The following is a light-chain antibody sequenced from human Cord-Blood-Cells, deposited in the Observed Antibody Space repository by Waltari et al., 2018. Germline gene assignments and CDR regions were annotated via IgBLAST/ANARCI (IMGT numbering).Light chain of an antibody. V-gene: IGKV3-20*01. Sequence: EIVLTQSPGTLSLSPGERATLSCRASQSVSSIYLAWYQQKPGQAPRLLIYGASSMATGIPDRFSGSGSGTDFTLTISRLEPEDFAVYYCQQYGSSRLTFGGGTKVEIK. J-gene: IGKJ4*01. CDR3: QQYGSSRLT. CDR1: QSVSSIY. CDR2: GAS.